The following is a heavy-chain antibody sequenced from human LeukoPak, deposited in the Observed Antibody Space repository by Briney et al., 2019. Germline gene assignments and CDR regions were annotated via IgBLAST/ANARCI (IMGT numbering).Heavy chain of an antibody. CDR1: GFTVSSHY. CDR2: LNSDGTT. CDR3: ARVAYYRVTADQITDAFDV. V-gene: IGHV3-66*01. J-gene: IGHJ3*01. D-gene: IGHD2-21*02. Sequence: GGSLRLSCAASGFTVSSHYMNWVRQAPSKGLQWVSVLNSDGTTYYADSVKGRFTISKDNSRSTLYLQMNSLRAEDTAVYFCARVAYYRVTADQITDAFDVWGRGTAVTVSS.